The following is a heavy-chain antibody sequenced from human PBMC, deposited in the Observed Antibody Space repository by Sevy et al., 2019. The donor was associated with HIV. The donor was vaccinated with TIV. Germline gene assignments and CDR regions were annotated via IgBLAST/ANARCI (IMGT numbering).Heavy chain of an antibody. V-gene: IGHV3-30-3*01. CDR2: ISYDGSNK. CDR3: ARDLGSGSYDYYYMDV. CDR1: GFTFSSYA. D-gene: IGHD3-10*01. J-gene: IGHJ6*03. Sequence: GGSLRLSCAASGFTFSSYAMHWVRQAPGKGVEWVAVISYDGSNKYYADSVKGRFTISRDNSKNTLYLQMNSLRAEDTAVYYCARDLGSGSYDYYYMDVWGKGTTVTVSS.